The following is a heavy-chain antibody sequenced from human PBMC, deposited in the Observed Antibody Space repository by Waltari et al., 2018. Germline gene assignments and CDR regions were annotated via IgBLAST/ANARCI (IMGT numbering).Heavy chain of an antibody. D-gene: IGHD3-10*02. CDR1: GFSLSAHW. J-gene: IGHJ4*02. CDR2: INDDGSTT. Sequence: EVHLLESGGGLVQPGGSLRLSCAASGFSLSAHWVTWVRPAPGEGLEGVANINDDGSTTYHVGSVNGRFVISRDNAKNSLYLQMNRVTAEDTAIYYCARGSASYVRFWDLWGQGTMVTVSS. V-gene: IGHV3-7*03. CDR3: ARGSASYVRFWDL.